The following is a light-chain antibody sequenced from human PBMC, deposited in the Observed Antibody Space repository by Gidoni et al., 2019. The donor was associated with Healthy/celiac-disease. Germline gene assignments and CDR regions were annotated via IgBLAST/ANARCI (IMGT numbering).Light chain of an antibody. Sequence: EIVMTQSPATLSVSTGERATLSCRASQSVSSNLAWYQQKPGQAPTLLIYGASTKATGIPARFSGSWSWKEFTLNISSLQSEDFAVYYCQQYNNWPPWTFGQGTKVEIK. J-gene: IGKJ1*01. V-gene: IGKV3-15*01. CDR1: QSVSSN. CDR2: GAS. CDR3: QQYNNWPPWT.